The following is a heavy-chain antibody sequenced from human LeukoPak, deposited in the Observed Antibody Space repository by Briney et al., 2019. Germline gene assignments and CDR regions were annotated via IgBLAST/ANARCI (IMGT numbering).Heavy chain of an antibody. V-gene: IGHV3-9*01. CDR1: GFIFNNYA. Sequence: GGSLRLSCAGSGFIFNNYAMHWVRQPPGKGLEWVSGISWNSGSIDYAGSVKGRFTISRDNAKNSLYLQMNSLRVEDTAFYYCAKIEVPAAIGYWGQGTLVTVSS. D-gene: IGHD2-2*01. CDR2: ISWNSGSI. J-gene: IGHJ4*02. CDR3: AKIEVPAAIGY.